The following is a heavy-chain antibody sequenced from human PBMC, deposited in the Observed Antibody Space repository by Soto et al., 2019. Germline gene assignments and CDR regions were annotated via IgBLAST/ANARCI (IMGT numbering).Heavy chain of an antibody. CDR2: IYYSGST. D-gene: IGHD1-26*01. V-gene: IGHV4-59*01. Sequence: QVQLQESGPGLVKPSETLSLTCTVSGGSISSYYWSWIRQPPGKGLEWIGFIYYSGSTSYNPSLKSRVTISVDTSKNQFSLKLSSVTAADTALYYCARYSGTYYAYWGQGTLVTVSS. J-gene: IGHJ4*02. CDR1: GGSISSYY. CDR3: ARYSGTYYAY.